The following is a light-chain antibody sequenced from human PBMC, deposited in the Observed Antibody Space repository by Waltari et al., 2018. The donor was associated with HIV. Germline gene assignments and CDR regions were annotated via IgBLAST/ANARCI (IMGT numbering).Light chain of an antibody. J-gene: IGLJ2*01. CDR2: EGS. V-gene: IGLV2-23*01. CDR1: SSDVGHYNP. Sequence: QSALTQFASVSGSPGQSITISCTGTSSDVGHYNPVSWYPQHPGKAPKLMIYEGSKRSSGVSNRFSGSKSGNTASLTISGLQAEDEADYYCCSYANSSTVFGGGTKVTVL. CDR3: CSYANSSTV.